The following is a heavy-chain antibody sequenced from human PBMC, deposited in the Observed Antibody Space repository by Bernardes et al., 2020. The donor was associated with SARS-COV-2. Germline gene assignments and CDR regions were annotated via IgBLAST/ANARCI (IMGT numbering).Heavy chain of an antibody. Sequence: GSLRLSCAASGFTFSSYWMSWVRQAPGKGLEWVANIKQDGSEKYYVDSVKGRFTISRDNAKNSLYLQMNSLRAEDTAVYYCARVYDILTGYYPFDYWGQGTLVTVSS. V-gene: IGHV3-7*01. CDR2: IKQDGSEK. CDR3: ARVYDILTGYYPFDY. CDR1: GFTFSSYW. J-gene: IGHJ4*02. D-gene: IGHD3-9*01.